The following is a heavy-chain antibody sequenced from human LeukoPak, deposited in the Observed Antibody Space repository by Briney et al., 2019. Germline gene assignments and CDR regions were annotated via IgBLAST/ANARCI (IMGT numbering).Heavy chain of an antibody. V-gene: IGHV3-21*01. CDR3: AELGITMIGGV. CDR1: GFTFSSYS. CDR2: ISSSSSYI. Sequence: GGSLRLSCAASGFTFSSYSMNWVRQAPGKGLEWVSSISSSSSYIYYADSVKGRFTISRDNAKNSLYLEMNSLRAEDTAVYYCAELGITMIGGVWGKGTTVTISS. D-gene: IGHD3-10*02. J-gene: IGHJ6*04.